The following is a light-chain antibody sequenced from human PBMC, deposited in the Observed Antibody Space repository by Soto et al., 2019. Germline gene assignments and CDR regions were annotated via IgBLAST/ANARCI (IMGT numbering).Light chain of an antibody. CDR3: QYCNNWSVT. Sequence: EIVMTQSPATLSVSPGERATLSCRASQSTSSYIAWYQHKPGQAPRLLIYAASTRATGIPARFSGSGSETEFTLTISSLVSEDFAVYYCQYCNNWSVTFGQGTKVEIK. CDR2: AAS. V-gene: IGKV3-15*01. CDR1: QSTSSY. J-gene: IGKJ3*01.